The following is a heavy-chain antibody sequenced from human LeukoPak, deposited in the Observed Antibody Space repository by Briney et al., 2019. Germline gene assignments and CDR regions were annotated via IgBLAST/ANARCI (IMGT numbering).Heavy chain of an antibody. CDR3: ARGLFPYRQWLVPRFSWFDP. V-gene: IGHV1-8*01. Sequence: ASVKVSCKASGYTFTSYDINWVRQATGQGLERMGWMNPNSGNTGYAQKFQGRVTMTRNTSISTAYMELSSLRSEDTAVYYCARGLFPYRQWLVPRFSWFDPWGQGTLVTVSS. D-gene: IGHD6-19*01. CDR1: GYTFTSYD. CDR2: MNPNSGNT. J-gene: IGHJ5*02.